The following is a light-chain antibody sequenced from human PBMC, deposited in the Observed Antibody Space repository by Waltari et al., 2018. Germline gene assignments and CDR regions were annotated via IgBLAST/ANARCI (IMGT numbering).Light chain of an antibody. Sequence: DIVMTQSPESLAVSLGERATISCKTSESVLYSSNNKNHLAWYQQKPGQPPRLLLYWASTGESGVADRFIGSGSETDFTLTVTSLQAEDVAVYYCQQYYNTPLTFGGGTKVEVK. CDR3: QQYYNTPLT. J-gene: IGKJ4*01. V-gene: IGKV4-1*01. CDR2: WAS. CDR1: ESVLYSSNNKNH.